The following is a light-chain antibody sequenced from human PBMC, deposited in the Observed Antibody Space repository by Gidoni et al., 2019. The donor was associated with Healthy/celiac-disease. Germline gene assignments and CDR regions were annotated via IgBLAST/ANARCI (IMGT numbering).Light chain of an antibody. CDR2: RNN. CDR1: SSNIGSNS. Sequence: QSVLTQPPSASGTPGQRVTISCSGSSSNIGSNSGYWYQHLPGTAPKLLIYRNNQRPSGVPDRFSGSKSGTSASLAISGLRSEDEADYYCAAWDDSLSGPWVFGGGTKLTVL. CDR3: AAWDDSLSGPWV. V-gene: IGLV1-47*01. J-gene: IGLJ3*02.